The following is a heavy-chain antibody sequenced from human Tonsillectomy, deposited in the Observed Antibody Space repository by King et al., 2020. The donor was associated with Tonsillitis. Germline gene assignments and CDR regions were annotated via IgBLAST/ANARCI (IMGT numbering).Heavy chain of an antibody. V-gene: IGHV3-30*01. CDR1: GFTFSNYP. CDR2: ISYDGIYK. J-gene: IGHJ4*02. Sequence: QLVQSGGGVVQPGRSLRLSCAASGFTFSNYPMHWVRQAPGKGLEWVAVISYDGIYKYFADSVKGRFTISRDNSQNTMYLQVTSLRVEDTAVYYCARGVDEWGTDYWGQGTLVTVSS. CDR3: ARGVDEWGTDY. D-gene: IGHD3-16*01.